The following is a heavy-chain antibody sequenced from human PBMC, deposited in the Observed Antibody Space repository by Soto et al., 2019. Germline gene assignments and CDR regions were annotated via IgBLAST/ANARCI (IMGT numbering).Heavy chain of an antibody. V-gene: IGHV2-5*01. CDR3: ARHVYSSSSLTPYYYGMDV. CDR1: GFSLSTSGVG. CDR2: IYWNDDK. J-gene: IGHJ6*02. D-gene: IGHD6-6*01. Sequence: QITLKESGPTLVKPTQTLTLTCTFSGFSLSTSGVGVGWIRQPPGKALEWLALIYWNDDKRSSPSLKSRLTITKDTSKNQVVLTMTNMDPVYTATYYCARHVYSSSSLTPYYYGMDVWGQGTTVTVSS.